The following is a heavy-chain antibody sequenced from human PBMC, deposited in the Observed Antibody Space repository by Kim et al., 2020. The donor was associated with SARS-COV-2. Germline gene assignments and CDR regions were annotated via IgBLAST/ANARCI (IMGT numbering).Heavy chain of an antibody. J-gene: IGHJ6*02. CDR3: ARDRVGVFLGV. Sequence: YTADTGKGRFPISRYHAKNSLYLQMNSLRAEDTAVYYCARDRVGVFLGVWGQGTTVTVSS. D-gene: IGHD1-26*01. V-gene: IGHV3-21*01.